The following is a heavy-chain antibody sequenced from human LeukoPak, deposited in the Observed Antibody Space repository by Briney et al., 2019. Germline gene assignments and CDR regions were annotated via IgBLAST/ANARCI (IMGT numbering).Heavy chain of an antibody. J-gene: IGHJ3*02. CDR1: GGSISRGDYY. V-gene: IGHV4-30-4*01. D-gene: IGHD1-26*01. CDR3: AREWGGSYYTNDAFES. CDR2: IYYIGST. Sequence: SETLSLTCTLSGGSISRGDYYWSSIRQPPGKGLEWIGYIYYIGSTYYHPYLKSRVTISVDTSKNQFSLKLSSVTAADTAVYYCAREWGGSYYTNDAFESWGQGTMVTVSS.